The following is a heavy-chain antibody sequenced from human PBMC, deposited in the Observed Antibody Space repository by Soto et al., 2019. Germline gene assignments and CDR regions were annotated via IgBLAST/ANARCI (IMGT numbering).Heavy chain of an antibody. CDR3: ARRKQYYYDSSGYRGMDV. CDR2: IIPIFGTA. Sequence: WASVKVSCKASGGTFSSYAISWVRQAPGQGLEWMGGIIPIFGTANYAQKFQGRVTITADESTSTAYMELSSLRSEDTAVYYCARRKQYYYDSSGYRGMDVWGQGTTVTVSS. CDR1: GGTFSSYA. J-gene: IGHJ6*02. V-gene: IGHV1-69*13. D-gene: IGHD3-22*01.